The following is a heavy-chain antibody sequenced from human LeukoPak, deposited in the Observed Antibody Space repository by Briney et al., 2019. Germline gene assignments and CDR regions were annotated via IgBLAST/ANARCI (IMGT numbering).Heavy chain of an antibody. D-gene: IGHD6-13*01. J-gene: IGHJ4*02. CDR3: ARGAGSWPYFDY. Sequence: GASVKVSCKASGYTFTSYYMHWVRQAPGQGLEWMGIISPSDGNTNYAQKFQGRVTVTGDTSTSTVYLELSSLRFEDTAVYYCARGAGSWPYFDYWGQGTLVTVSS. CDR1: GYTFTSYY. CDR2: ISPSDGNT. V-gene: IGHV1-46*01.